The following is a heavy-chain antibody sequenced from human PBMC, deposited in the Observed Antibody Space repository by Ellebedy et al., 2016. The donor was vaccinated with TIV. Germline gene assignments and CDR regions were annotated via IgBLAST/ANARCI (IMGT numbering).Heavy chain of an antibody. CDR1: GFSMSSYW. CDR3: ARAIAAAGSY. D-gene: IGHD6-13*01. CDR2: INQDASAK. Sequence: GGSLRLSXAASGFSMSSYWMSWVRQAPGKGLEWVANINQDASAKYYVDSVKGRFTISRDNAKNSVYLQMNSLRAEDAAVYYCARAIAAAGSYWGQGTLVTVSS. J-gene: IGHJ4*02. V-gene: IGHV3-7*01.